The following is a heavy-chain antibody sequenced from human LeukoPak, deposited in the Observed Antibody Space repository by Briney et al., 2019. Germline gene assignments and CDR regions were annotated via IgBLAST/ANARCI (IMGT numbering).Heavy chain of an antibody. D-gene: IGHD6-13*01. CDR3: AREGAAAGAFDI. CDR1: GYTFTSYA. V-gene: IGHV1-2*02. J-gene: IGHJ3*02. Sequence: ASVTVSFKASGYTFTSYAMNWMRQAPGQGLEWMGWINPNSGGTNYAQKFQGRVTMTRDTSISTAYMEPSRLRSDDTAVYYCAREGAAAGAFDIWGQGTMVTVSS. CDR2: INPNSGGT.